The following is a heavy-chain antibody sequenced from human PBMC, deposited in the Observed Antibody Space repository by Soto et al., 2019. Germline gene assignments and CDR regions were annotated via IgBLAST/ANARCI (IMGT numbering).Heavy chain of an antibody. CDR2: IYYSGST. V-gene: IGHV4-59*08. D-gene: IGHD6-13*01. Sequence: SETLSLTCTVSGGSISSYYWSWIRQPPGKGLEWIGYIYYSGSTNYNPSLKSRVTISVDTSKNQFSLKLSPVTAADTAVYYCARLGYSSSWYYYYYGMDVWGQGTTVTVSS. CDR3: ARLGYSSSWYYYYYGMDV. CDR1: GGSISSYY. J-gene: IGHJ6*02.